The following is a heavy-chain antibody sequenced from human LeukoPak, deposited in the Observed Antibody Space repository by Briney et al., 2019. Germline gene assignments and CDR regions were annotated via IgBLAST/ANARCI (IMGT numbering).Heavy chain of an antibody. D-gene: IGHD2-2*02. CDR2: ISSSSSYI. CDR1: GFTFSSYS. J-gene: IGHJ3*02. CDR3: ARVGSSPIPFDI. Sequence: SGGSLRLSCAASGFTFSSYSMNWVCQAPGKGLEWVSSISSSSSYIYYADSVKGRFTISRDNAKNSLYLQMNSLRAEDTAVYYCARVGSSPIPFDIWGQGTMVTVSS. V-gene: IGHV3-21*01.